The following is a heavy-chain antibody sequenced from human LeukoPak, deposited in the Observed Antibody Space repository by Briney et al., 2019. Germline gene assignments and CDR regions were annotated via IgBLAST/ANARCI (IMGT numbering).Heavy chain of an antibody. D-gene: IGHD6-13*01. CDR1: GVSISSYY. J-gene: IGHJ5*02. Sequence: SETLSLTCTVSGVSISSYYWSWIRQPPGKGLELIGYIYYSGSTNYNTSLKSRVTISVDTSKNQLSLKLSSVTAADTAVYYCARFSVAAAGTGWFDPWGQGTLVTVSA. V-gene: IGHV4-59*01. CDR2: IYYSGST. CDR3: ARFSVAAAGTGWFDP.